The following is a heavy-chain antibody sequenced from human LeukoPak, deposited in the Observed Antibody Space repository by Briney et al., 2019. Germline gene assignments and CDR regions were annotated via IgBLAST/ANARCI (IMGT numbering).Heavy chain of an antibody. V-gene: IGHV3-23*01. CDR2: ISAGGGST. CDR1: GFTFSGYA. Sequence: GGSLRLSCAASGFTFSGYAMSWVRQAPGKGLEWVSTISAGGGSTYYANSVKGRFTISRDNSKNTLYLQMNSLRAEDTAVYYCARRGSYSFDYWGQGTLVTVSS. D-gene: IGHD1-26*01. J-gene: IGHJ4*02. CDR3: ARRGSYSFDY.